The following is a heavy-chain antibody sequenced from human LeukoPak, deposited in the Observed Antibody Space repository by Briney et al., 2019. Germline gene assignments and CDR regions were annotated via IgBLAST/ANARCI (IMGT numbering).Heavy chain of an antibody. Sequence: PWGSLTLTCAASGFTFSSYEMNWLRQAPGQGLEWVSYISSSGSLIYYTDSVKGRFTISRDNAKNTLYLQMNSLRAEDTAVYYCARDKYGGNSNAFDIWGQGTLVTVSS. CDR1: GFTFSSYE. CDR3: ARDKYGGNSNAFDI. CDR2: ISSSGSLI. J-gene: IGHJ3*02. V-gene: IGHV3-48*03. D-gene: IGHD4-23*01.